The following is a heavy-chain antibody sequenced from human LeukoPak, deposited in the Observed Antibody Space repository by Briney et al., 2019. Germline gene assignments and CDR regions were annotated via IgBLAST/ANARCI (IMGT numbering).Heavy chain of an antibody. CDR3: ARDPGSFLSGSGWLNWFEP. CDR1: GGTFSSYA. Sequence: GSSVKVSCKASGGTFSSYAISWVRQAPGQGLEWMGGIIPILGTANYAQKFQGRVTMTTDTSTSTVYMELRRLRSDDTAVYYCARDPGSFLSGSGWLNWFEPWGQGTLVTVSS. CDR2: IIPILGTA. D-gene: IGHD6-19*01. J-gene: IGHJ5*02. V-gene: IGHV1-69*05.